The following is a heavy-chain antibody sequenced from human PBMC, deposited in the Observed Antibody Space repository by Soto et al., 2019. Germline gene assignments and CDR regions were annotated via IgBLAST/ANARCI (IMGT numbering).Heavy chain of an antibody. V-gene: IGHV4-30-4*01. CDR3: ARVGGSGSYSTRYFDY. D-gene: IGHD3-10*01. J-gene: IGHJ4*01. Sequence: PSETLSLTCNVSGGSISSGDYYWSWIRQPPGKGLEWIGYIYYSGTTYYNPSLKSRITISVDTSKNQFSLKLSSVTAADTAMYYCARVGGSGSYSTRYFDYWGHGTLLTVSS. CDR1: GGSISSGDYY. CDR2: IYYSGTT.